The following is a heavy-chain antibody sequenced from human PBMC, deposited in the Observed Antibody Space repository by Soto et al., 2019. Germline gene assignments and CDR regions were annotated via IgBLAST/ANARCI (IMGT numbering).Heavy chain of an antibody. CDR3: ARDGGRGYYDSSQSPPRY. J-gene: IGHJ4*02. V-gene: IGHV3-30-3*01. D-gene: IGHD3-22*01. CDR2: ISYDGSNK. Sequence: QVQLVESGGGVVQPGRSLRLSCAASGFTFSSYAMHWVRQAPGKGLEWVAVISYDGSNKYYADSVKGRFTISRDNSKNTLYLQRNSLRAEDTAVYYCARDGGRGYYDSSQSPPRYWGQGTLVTVSS. CDR1: GFTFSSYA.